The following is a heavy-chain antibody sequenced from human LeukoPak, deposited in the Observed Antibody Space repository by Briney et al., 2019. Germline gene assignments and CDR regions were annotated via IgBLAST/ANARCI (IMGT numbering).Heavy chain of an antibody. CDR3: ARGASYYDFWSGYPKYYFDY. Sequence: SQTLSLTCTVSGGSISSYYWSWIRQPAGKGLEWIGRIYTSGSTNYNPSLKSRVTMSVDTSKNQFSLKLSSVAAADTAVYYCARGASYYDFWSGYPKYYFDYWGQGTLVTVSS. D-gene: IGHD3-3*01. V-gene: IGHV4-4*07. CDR1: GGSISSYY. J-gene: IGHJ4*02. CDR2: IYTSGST.